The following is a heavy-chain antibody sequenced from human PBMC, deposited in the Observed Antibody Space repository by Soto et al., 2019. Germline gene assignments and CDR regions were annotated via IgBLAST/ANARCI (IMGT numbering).Heavy chain of an antibody. CDR2: VSHDGRNT. Sequence: VQLVESGGGVVQPGRSLRLSCAASGFTFSDYAMHWVRQAPGKGLEWVAVVSHDGRNTHYADSVKGRFTISRDSSKNTVSLEMTGRRAEDTAVYYCAKGGREWLGASGFNCWGRGGGVTVSS. CDR3: AKGGREWLGASGFNC. D-gene: IGHD6-19*01. CDR1: GFTFSDYA. V-gene: IGHV3-30*18. J-gene: IGHJ6*01.